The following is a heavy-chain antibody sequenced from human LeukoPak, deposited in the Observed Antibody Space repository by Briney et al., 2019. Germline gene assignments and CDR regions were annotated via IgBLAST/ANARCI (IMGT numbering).Heavy chain of an antibody. CDR1: GFFVSSNY. J-gene: IGHJ4*02. V-gene: IGHV3-66*01. Sequence: GGSLRLSCTTSGFFVSSNYVSWVRQAPGKGLEWVSIIYAAGSTYYADSVKGRFTISRDNLRNMVYLQMNNLRAEDTAVYYCAKVDTDHLDFDYGGQGTLVTVSS. CDR2: IYAAGST. CDR3: AKVDTDHLDFDY.